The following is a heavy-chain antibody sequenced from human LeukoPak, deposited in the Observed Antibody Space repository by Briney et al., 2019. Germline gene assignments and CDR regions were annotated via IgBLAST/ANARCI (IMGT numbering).Heavy chain of an antibody. J-gene: IGHJ4*02. V-gene: IGHV5-10-1*01. CDR2: IDPSDSYT. CDR3: AGLGIYSSSC. D-gene: IGHD6-13*01. CDR1: GYSFTTYW. Sequence: GESLGISCKGSGYSFTTYWISWVRQMPGKGLEWMGRIDPSDSYTKYSPSFQGHVTISADKSISTAYLQWSSLKASDTAMYYCAGLGIYSSSCWGQGTLVSVSS.